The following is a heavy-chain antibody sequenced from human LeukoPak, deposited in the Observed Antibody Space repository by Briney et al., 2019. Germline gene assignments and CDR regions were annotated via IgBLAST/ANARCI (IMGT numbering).Heavy chain of an antibody. D-gene: IGHD2-2*01. J-gene: IGHJ6*02. CDR3: ASPSFPYLGSSAHGPFYYYGMDV. V-gene: IGHV4-34*01. CDR1: GGSFSGYY. Sequence: PSETLSLTCAVYGGSFSGYYWSWIRQPPGKGLEWIGEINHSGSTNYNPSFKSRVTISVDTSKNQFSLKLSSVTAADTAVYYCASPSFPYLGSSAHGPFYYYGMDVWGQGTTVTVSS. CDR2: INHSGST.